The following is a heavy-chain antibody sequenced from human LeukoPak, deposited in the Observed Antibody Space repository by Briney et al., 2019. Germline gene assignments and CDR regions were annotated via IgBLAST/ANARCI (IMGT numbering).Heavy chain of an antibody. J-gene: IGHJ4*02. CDR3: ARGRYSSGWYYFDY. CDR1: GGSISSGGYS. D-gene: IGHD6-19*01. V-gene: IGHV4-30-2*01. CDR2: IYHSGST. Sequence: SQTLSLTCAVSGGSISSGGYSWSWIRQPPGKGLEWIGYIYHSGSTYYNPSLKSRVTISVDTSKNQFSLKLSSVTAADTAVYYCARGRYSSGWYYFDYWGQGTLVTVSS.